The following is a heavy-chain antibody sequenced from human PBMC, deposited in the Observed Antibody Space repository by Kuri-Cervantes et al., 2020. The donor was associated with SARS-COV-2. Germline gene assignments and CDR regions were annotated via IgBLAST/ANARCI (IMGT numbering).Heavy chain of an antibody. CDR2: IRYDGSNK. Sequence: GGSLRLSCAASGFTFSSYGMHWVRQAPGKGLEWVAFIRYDGSNKYYADSVKGRFTISRDNSKNTLYLQMNSLRAEDTAVYYCARDGDDYGDYDTYFDYWGQGTLVTVSS. J-gene: IGHJ4*02. CDR1: GFTFSSYG. D-gene: IGHD4-17*01. V-gene: IGHV3-30*02. CDR3: ARDGDDYGDYDTYFDY.